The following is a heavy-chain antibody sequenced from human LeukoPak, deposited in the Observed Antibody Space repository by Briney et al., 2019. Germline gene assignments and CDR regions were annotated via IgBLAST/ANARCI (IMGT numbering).Heavy chain of an antibody. D-gene: IGHD3-3*01. V-gene: IGHV3-7*03. CDR1: GFTFSSYW. Sequence: PGGSLRLSCAASGFTFSSYWMSWVRQAPGKGPEWVANIKQDGSEKYYVDSVKGRFTISRDNAKNSLYLQMNSLRSDDTAVYYCARDHQFSYYDFWSGYPLDYWGQGTLVTVSS. J-gene: IGHJ4*02. CDR3: ARDHQFSYYDFWSGYPLDY. CDR2: IKQDGSEK.